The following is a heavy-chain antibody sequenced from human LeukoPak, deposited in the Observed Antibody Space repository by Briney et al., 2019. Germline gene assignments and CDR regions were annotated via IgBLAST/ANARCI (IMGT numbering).Heavy chain of an antibody. CDR3: TTGLKWYLLLNLDF. D-gene: IGHD4-23*01. CDR1: GFTFSNAW. J-gene: IGHJ4*02. V-gene: IGHV3-15*01. CDR2: IKSKTDGGTT. Sequence: GGSLRLSCAASGFTFSNAWMSWVRQAPGKGLEWVGRIKSKTDGGTTDYAAPVKGRFTILREDSKKTLDLQMNSLKTEDTAVDYCTTGLKWYLLLNLDFWGQGTLVTVSS.